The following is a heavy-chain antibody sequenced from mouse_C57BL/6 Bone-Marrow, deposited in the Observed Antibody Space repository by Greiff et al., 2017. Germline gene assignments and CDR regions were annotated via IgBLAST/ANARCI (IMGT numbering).Heavy chain of an antibody. V-gene: IGHV1-12*01. CDR2: IYPGNGDT. Sequence: LQQSGAELVRPGASVKMSCKASGYTFTSYNLHWVKQTPRQGLEWIGAIYPGNGDTSSNQKFKGKATLTVDKSSSTSYRQLSSLTSEDSAVYFCARRGNLYVDVWGTGTTVTGSS. J-gene: IGHJ1*03. CDR1: GYTFTSYN. CDR3: ARRGNLYVDV.